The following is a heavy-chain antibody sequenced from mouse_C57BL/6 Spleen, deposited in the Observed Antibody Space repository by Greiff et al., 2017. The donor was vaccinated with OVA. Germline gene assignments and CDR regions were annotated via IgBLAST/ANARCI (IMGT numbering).Heavy chain of an antibody. Sequence: VQLQQSGPELVKPGASVKISCKASGYAFSSSWMNWVKQRPGKGLEWIGRIYPGDGDTNYNGKFKGKATLTADKSSSTAYMQLSSLTSEDSAVYFCAKDGNCAMDYWGQGTSVTVSS. V-gene: IGHV1-82*01. CDR1: GYAFSSSW. D-gene: IGHD2-1*01. J-gene: IGHJ4*01. CDR3: AKDGNCAMDY. CDR2: IYPGDGDT.